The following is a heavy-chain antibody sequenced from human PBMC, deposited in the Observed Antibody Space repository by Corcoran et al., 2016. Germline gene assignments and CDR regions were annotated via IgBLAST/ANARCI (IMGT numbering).Heavy chain of an antibody. Sequence: QVQLQQSGPGLVKPSQTLSLTCAISGDSVSSNSAAWNWIRQSPSRGLEWLGRTYYRSKWYNDYAVSVKSRITINPDTSKNQFSRQLNSVTPEDTAVYYCARVGELPPSYYYYYGMDVWGQGTTVTVSS. CDR1: GDSVSSNSAA. CDR2: TYYRSKWYN. D-gene: IGHD3-10*01. V-gene: IGHV6-1*01. J-gene: IGHJ6*02. CDR3: ARVGELPPSYYYYYGMDV.